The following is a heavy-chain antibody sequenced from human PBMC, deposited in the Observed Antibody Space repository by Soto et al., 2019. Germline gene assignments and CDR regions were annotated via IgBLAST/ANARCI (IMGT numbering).Heavy chain of an antibody. V-gene: IGHV3-72*01. CDR3: AREVYRSGSNYDAFAI. D-gene: IGHD6-19*01. J-gene: IGHJ3*02. CDR1: GFTFSDHY. CDR2: TRNKANSYTT. Sequence: EVQLVESGGGLVQPGGSLRLSCAASGFTFSDHYMDWVRQAPGKGRECVGRTRNKANSYTTEYAASVKGIFTISSDDSKTSMYLQMNSLKTEDTAVYYCAREVYRSGSNYDAFAILGHGTMVTVSS.